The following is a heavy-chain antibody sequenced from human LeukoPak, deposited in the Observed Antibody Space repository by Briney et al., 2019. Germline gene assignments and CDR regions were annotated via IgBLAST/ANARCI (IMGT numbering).Heavy chain of an antibody. CDR3: ARDYGGNFGLDY. CDR1: GHTFTNYY. CDR2: INPKSGGT. V-gene: IGHV1-2*06. Sequence: GAPMKVSCKASGHTFTNYYMHWVRQAPGQGLEWMGRINPKSGGTNYPQKFQGRVTMTRDTFISTAYMELSRLQSDDTAMYYCARDYGGNFGLDYWGQGTLVTVSS. D-gene: IGHD4-23*01. J-gene: IGHJ4*02.